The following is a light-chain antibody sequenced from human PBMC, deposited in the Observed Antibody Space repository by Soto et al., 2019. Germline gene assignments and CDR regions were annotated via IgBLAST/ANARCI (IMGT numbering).Light chain of an antibody. Sequence: SVLTQPPSVSAAPGQRVTISCTGSSSNIGAGYDVHFYQHLPGTAXKLLIYGXTXRPSGVPDRFSGSKSGTSASLAITGLQAEDEADYYCQSYDSSLSGYVFGTGTKVTVL. CDR2: GXT. V-gene: IGLV1-40*01. J-gene: IGLJ1*01. CDR3: QSYDSSLSGYV. CDR1: SSNIGAGYD.